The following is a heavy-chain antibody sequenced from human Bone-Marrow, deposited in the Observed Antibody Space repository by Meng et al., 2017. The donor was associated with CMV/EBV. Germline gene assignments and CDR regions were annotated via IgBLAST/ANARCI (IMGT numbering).Heavy chain of an antibody. V-gene: IGHV3-48*04. J-gene: IGHJ4*02. CDR3: ARAPYYDFWSGYYWGFDY. Sequence: GESLKISCAASGFTFSRYSMNWVRQAPGKGLEWVSYISSSSSTKYYADSVKGRFTISRDNAKNSLYLQMNSLRAEDTAVYYCARAPYYDFWSGYYWGFDYWGQGTLVTVSS. CDR2: ISSSSSTK. D-gene: IGHD3-3*01. CDR1: GFTFSRYS.